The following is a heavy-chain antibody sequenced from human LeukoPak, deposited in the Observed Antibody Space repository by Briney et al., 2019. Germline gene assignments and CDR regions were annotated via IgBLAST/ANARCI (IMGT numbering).Heavy chain of an antibody. V-gene: IGHV4-39*07. D-gene: IGHD3-22*01. Sequence: SETLSLTCTVSGGSISSSSYYWGWIRQPPGKGLEWIGSIYYSGSTYYNPSLKSRVTISVDTSKNQFSLKLSSVTAADTAVYYCARGPYYYDSSGYYYIWWGQGTLVTVSS. CDR2: IYYSGST. CDR1: GGSISSSSYY. CDR3: ARGPYYYDSSGYYYIW. J-gene: IGHJ4*02.